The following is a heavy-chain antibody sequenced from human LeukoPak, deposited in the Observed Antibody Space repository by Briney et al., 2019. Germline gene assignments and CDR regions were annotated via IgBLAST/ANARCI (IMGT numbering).Heavy chain of an antibody. Sequence: GGSLRLSCAASGVTVSGSYMSWVRQAPGKGLEWVSVIYTSGDTYYADSVKGRFTISRDSSKNTLYLQMNTLRTEDTAVYYCVRVRYSGSWFPVPNFDCWGQGTLVTISS. J-gene: IGHJ4*02. CDR1: GVTVSGSY. D-gene: IGHD1-26*01. CDR3: VRVRYSGSWFPVPNFDC. V-gene: IGHV3-66*01. CDR2: IYTSGDT.